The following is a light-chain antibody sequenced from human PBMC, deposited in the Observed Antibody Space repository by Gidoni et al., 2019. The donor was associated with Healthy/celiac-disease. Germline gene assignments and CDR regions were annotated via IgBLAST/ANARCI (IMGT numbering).Light chain of an antibody. J-gene: IGKJ4*01. Sequence: EIVSTQSPATLSLSPGERATLSCRASQSVSSYLAWYQQKPGQAPRLLIYDASNRATGIPAWCGGSGSGTDFTLTISSLEPEDFAVYYCQHRSNWLTFGGGTKVEIK. CDR2: DAS. V-gene: IGKV3-11*01. CDR3: QHRSNWLT. CDR1: QSVSSY.